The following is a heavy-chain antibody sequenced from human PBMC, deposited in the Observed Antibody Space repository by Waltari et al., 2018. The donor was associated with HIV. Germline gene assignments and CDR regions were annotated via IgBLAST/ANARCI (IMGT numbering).Heavy chain of an antibody. Sequence: QLQLQGSGPGLVTSSETLSLTCTVSGGSMTSSSYYWGWIRQPPGKGLEGLGSMLYSGRTYHIPSLRGRLTTAVDTSKNQFSLKWTSVTAAETAVYYCARSFSGYSNYFDPWGQGTLVTVSS. CDR1: GGSMTSSSYY. J-gene: IGHJ5*02. CDR3: ARSFSGYSNYFDP. V-gene: IGHV4-39*01. D-gene: IGHD4-4*01. CDR2: MLYSGRT.